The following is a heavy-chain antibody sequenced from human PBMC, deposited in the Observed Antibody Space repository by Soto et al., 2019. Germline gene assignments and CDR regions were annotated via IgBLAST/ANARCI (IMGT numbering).Heavy chain of an antibody. Sequence: QLQLQESGPGLVKPSETLSLTCTVSGGSISSSSYYWGWIRQPPGKGLEWIGSIYYSGSTYYNPPLTRHATISVDTSKNQFYLNLSSVPAPNTAVYYCARNVGAGIAAAGSWCQGTLVTVSS. V-gene: IGHV4-39*01. CDR2: IYYSGST. CDR1: GGSISSSSYY. J-gene: IGHJ4*02. D-gene: IGHD6-13*01. CDR3: ARNVGAGIAAAGS.